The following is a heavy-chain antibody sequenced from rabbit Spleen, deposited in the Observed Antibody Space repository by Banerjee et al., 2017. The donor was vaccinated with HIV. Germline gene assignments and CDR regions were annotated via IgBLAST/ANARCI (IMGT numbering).Heavy chain of an antibody. V-gene: IGHV1S40*01. CDR2: IYAGSSGST. J-gene: IGHJ6*01. CDR3: ARDTGSSFSSYGMDR. Sequence: QSLEESGGGLVKPGASLTLTCKASGFSLNSGYDMCWVRQAPGKGLEWIACIYAGSSGSTYYASWAKGRFTISKTSSTTVTLQMTSLTVADTATYFCARDTGSSFSSYGMDRWGQGTLVTVS. D-gene: IGHD8-1*01. CDR1: GFSLNSGYD.